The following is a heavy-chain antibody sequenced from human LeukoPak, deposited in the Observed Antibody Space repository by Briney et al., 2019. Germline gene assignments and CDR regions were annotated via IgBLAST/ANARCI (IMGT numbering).Heavy chain of an antibody. CDR2: ISSSGSTI. CDR1: GFTFSSYE. CDR3: ARDYGGSSPFDY. Sequence: GGSLRLSCAASGFTFSSYEMNWVRQAPGKGLEWVSYISSSGSTIYYADSVKGRFTISRDNAKNSLYLHMNSMRAEDTAVYYCARDYGGSSPFDYWAQGTLVTVSS. V-gene: IGHV3-48*03. J-gene: IGHJ4*02. D-gene: IGHD4-23*01.